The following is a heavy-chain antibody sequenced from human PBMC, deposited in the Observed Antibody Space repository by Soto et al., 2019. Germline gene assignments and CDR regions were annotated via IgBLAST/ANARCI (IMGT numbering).Heavy chain of an antibody. CDR1: GFTFSSYA. J-gene: IGHJ4*02. CDR2: ISYDGSNK. Sequence: QVQLVESGGGVVQPGRSLRLSCAASGFTFSSYAMHWVRQAPGKGLEWVAVISYDGSNKYYADSVKGRFTISRDNSKNPLYLQMTSLRAEDTAVYYCARDRIYSSSWHDYWGQGTLVTVSS. V-gene: IGHV3-30-3*01. CDR3: ARDRIYSSSWHDY. D-gene: IGHD6-13*01.